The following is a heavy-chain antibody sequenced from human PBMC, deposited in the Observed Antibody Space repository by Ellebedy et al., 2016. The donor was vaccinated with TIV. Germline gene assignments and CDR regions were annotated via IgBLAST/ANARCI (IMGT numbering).Heavy chain of an antibody. CDR3: ARFDYDVEGYYGLDV. CDR1: GGSISKFS. Sequence: SETLSLXXTVSGGSISKFSWTWIRQPPGKGLEWIGYIFYSGDTNYNPSLKSRVSMPVDTSKSQLSLTLTSVTAADTGVYYCARFDYDVEGYYGLDVWGQGTTVTVSS. D-gene: IGHD3-16*01. V-gene: IGHV4-59*01. CDR2: IFYSGDT. J-gene: IGHJ6*02.